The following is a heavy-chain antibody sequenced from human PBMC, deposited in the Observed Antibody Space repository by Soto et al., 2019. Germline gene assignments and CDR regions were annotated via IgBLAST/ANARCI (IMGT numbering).Heavy chain of an antibody. CDR2: IIPIFGTA. CDR1: GGTFSSYA. J-gene: IGHJ6*02. D-gene: IGHD3-3*01. V-gene: IGHV1-69*01. Sequence: QVQLVQSGAEVKKPGSSVKVSCKASGGTFSSYAISWVRQAPGQGHEWMGGIIPIFGTANYAQKFQGRVTITADESTSTAYMELSSLRSEDTAVYYCARGTKGSIFAENYYYYGMDVWGQGPTVTVSS. CDR3: ARGTKGSIFAENYYYYGMDV.